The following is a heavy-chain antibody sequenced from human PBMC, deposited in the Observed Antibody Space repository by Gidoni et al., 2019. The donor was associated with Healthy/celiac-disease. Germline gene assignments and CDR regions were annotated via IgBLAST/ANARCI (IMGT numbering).Heavy chain of an antibody. CDR1: GGSISSSSYY. Sequence: QLQLQESGPGLVKPSETLSLTCTVSGGSISSSSYYWGWLRQPPGKGLEWIGSIYYSGSTYYNPSLKSRVTISVDTSKNQFSLKLSSVTAADTAVYYCARQTRPNGFGEEGYWGQGTLVTVSS. V-gene: IGHV4-39*01. D-gene: IGHD3-10*01. J-gene: IGHJ4*02. CDR2: IYYSGST. CDR3: ARQTRPNGFGEEGY.